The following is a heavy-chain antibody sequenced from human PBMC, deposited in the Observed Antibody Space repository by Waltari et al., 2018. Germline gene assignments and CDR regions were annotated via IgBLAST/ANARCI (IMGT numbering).Heavy chain of an antibody. D-gene: IGHD6-19*01. Sequence: EVQLVESGGGLIQPGGSLRLSCAASGFIVSSNYMSWVRQAPGRGLGWGSLIYSGGRTYYADAVKGRFTISRDNSKNTLYLQRDSLSVEDTAVYYCARWQQWPVRAFDYWGQGTLVTVSS. V-gene: IGHV3-53*01. CDR1: GFIVSSNY. CDR2: IYSGGRT. CDR3: ARWQQWPVRAFDY. J-gene: IGHJ4*02.